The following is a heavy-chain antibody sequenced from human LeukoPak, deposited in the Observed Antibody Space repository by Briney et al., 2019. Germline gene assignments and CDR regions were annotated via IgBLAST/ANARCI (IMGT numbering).Heavy chain of an antibody. CDR2: INHSGST. Sequence: NPSETLSLTCAVYGGSFSGYYWSWIRQPPGKGLEWIREINHSGSTNYNPSLKSRVTISVDTSKNQFSLKLSSVTAADTAVYYCARGLVHFDYWGQGTLVTVSS. CDR1: GGSFSGYY. V-gene: IGHV4-34*01. J-gene: IGHJ4*02. CDR3: ARGLVHFDY. D-gene: IGHD2-8*02.